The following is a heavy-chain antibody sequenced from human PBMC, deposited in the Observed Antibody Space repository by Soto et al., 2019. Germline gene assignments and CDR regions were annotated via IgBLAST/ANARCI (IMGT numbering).Heavy chain of an antibody. D-gene: IGHD2-2*01. Sequence: ASVKVSCKASGYTFTSYGISWVRQAPGQGLEWMGWISAYNGNTSYAQKLQGRVTMTTDTSTSTAYMELRSLRSDDTAVYYCARDRGVVVPSKNAFDIWGQGTMVTVS. CDR3: ARDRGVVVPSKNAFDI. V-gene: IGHV1-18*01. CDR2: ISAYNGNT. CDR1: GYTFTSYG. J-gene: IGHJ3*02.